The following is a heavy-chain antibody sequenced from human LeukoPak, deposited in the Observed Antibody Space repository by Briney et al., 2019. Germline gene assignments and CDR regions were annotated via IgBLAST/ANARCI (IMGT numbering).Heavy chain of an antibody. CDR1: GDSVSSNDAS. J-gene: IGHJ5*02. CDR2: TFYRSKWYY. Sequence: SQTHSLTCAISGDSVSSNDASWNWIRQSPSRGLEWLGRTFYRSKWYYDYEASLKSRITINPDTSKNQFSLQLNSVTPEDTAMYYCAREVAMIRGVKNWFDRWGQGTLVTVSS. V-gene: IGHV6-1*01. CDR3: AREVAMIRGVKNWFDR. D-gene: IGHD3-10*01.